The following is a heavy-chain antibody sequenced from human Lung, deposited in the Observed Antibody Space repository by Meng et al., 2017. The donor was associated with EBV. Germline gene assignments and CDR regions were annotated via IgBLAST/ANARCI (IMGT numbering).Heavy chain of an antibody. Sequence: AQLVQSGAEVKQPGAQVKVYCKAHGYTFTNNYMHWVRQAPGQGLEWMGIINTSVGYTSHAQKFQGRVTMTRDTSTSTVHMEVSSLRSADTAVYYCARASRVLGGFDYWGQGTLVTVSS. CDR1: GYTFTNNY. CDR2: INTSVGYT. CDR3: ARASRVLGGFDY. V-gene: IGHV1-46*01. J-gene: IGHJ4*02. D-gene: IGHD3-16*01.